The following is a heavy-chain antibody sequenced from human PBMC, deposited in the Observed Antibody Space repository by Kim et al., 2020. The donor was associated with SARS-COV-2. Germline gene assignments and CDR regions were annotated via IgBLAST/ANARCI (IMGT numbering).Heavy chain of an antibody. D-gene: IGHD1-26*01. Sequence: GGSLRLSCAASGFTFSSYGMHWVRQAPGKGLEWVAVIWYDGSNKYYADSVKGRFTISRDNSKNTLYLQMNSLRAEDTAVYYCARDQWEGVWRGMDVWGQGTTVTVSS. CDR2: IWYDGSNK. CDR3: ARDQWEGVWRGMDV. V-gene: IGHV3-33*01. J-gene: IGHJ6*02. CDR1: GFTFSSYG.